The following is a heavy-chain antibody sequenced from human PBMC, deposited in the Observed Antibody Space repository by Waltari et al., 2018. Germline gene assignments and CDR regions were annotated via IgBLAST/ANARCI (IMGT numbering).Heavy chain of an antibody. Sequence: EVEVVESGGGLMQPGGSLRLSCAASGFSVSDNFISWVRQAPGKGLGWVSIFYTFGTKYFAESVKGRFTISRDNSRNTVYLQMNSLRVEDTAVYFCARVAGTALHRYYHYYMDLWGKGTTVTVSS. V-gene: IGHV3-53*01. CDR3: ARVAGTALHRYYHYYMDL. CDR2: FYTFGTK. J-gene: IGHJ6*03. CDR1: GFSVSDNF. D-gene: IGHD2-15*01.